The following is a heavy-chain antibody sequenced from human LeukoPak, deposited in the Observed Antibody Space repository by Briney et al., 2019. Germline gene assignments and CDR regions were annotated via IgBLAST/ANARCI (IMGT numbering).Heavy chain of an antibody. Sequence: GGSLRLSCAASGFTFSSYEMNWVRQAPGKGLEWVSYISSSGSTIYYADSVKGRFTISRDNAKNSLYLQMNSLRAEDTAVYYCARARITMTTVTTFYYYYYMDVWGKGTTVTVSS. CDR1: GFTFSSYE. CDR3: ARARITMTTVTTFYYYYYMDV. CDR2: ISSSGSTI. V-gene: IGHV3-48*03. D-gene: IGHD4-17*01. J-gene: IGHJ6*03.